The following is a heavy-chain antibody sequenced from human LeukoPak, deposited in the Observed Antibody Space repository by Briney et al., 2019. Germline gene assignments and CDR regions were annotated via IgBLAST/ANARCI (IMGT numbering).Heavy chain of an antibody. V-gene: IGHV3-23*01. J-gene: IGHJ6*02. CDR1: GFTFNKYG. CDR3: AKMLRFVYGYHYYTMDV. Sequence: GGSLRLSCAGSGFTFNKYGMSWVRQATGKGTEWVSGIIGTGGSTYYTNSIKCRFAFSRDNSKNMLYLQMDSLSPEDTALYFCAKMLRFVYGYHYYTMDVGGQGTTFSVS. CDR2: IIGTGGST. D-gene: IGHD5-18*01.